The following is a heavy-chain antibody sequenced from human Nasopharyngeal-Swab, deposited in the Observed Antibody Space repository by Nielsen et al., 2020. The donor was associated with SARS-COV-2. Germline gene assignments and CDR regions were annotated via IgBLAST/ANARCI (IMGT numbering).Heavy chain of an antibody. D-gene: IGHD3-3*01. Sequence: GGSLRLSCAASGFTFSSYGMHWVRQAPGKGLEWVAVISYDGGNKYYADSVKGRFTISRDNAKNSLYLQMNSLRAEDTAVYYCARDGLDYDFWSAYFMDVWGQGTTVTVSS. CDR1: GFTFSSYG. V-gene: IGHV3-30*03. CDR2: ISYDGGNK. J-gene: IGHJ6*02. CDR3: ARDGLDYDFWSAYFMDV.